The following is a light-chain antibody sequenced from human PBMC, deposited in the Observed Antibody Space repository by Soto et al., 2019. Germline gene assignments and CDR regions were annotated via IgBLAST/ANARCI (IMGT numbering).Light chain of an antibody. J-gene: IGLJ3*02. CDR2: ANI. CDR1: RSNFGAGYD. V-gene: IGLV1-40*01. Sequence: QSVLTQPPSVSGAPGQRVTISCTGSRSNFGAGYDVHWYQQLPGTAPKLLIYANINRPSGVPDRFSGSKSGTSASLTITGLQAEDEADYYCQSYDNSVSAWVFGGGTKLTVL. CDR3: QSYDNSVSAWV.